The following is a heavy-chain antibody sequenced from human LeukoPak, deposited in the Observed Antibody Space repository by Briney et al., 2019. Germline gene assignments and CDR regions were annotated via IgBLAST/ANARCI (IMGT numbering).Heavy chain of an antibody. CDR1: DYSISSGYY. Sequence: PSETLSLTCAVSDYSISSGYYWGWIRQPPGKGLEWIGSIYHSGSTYYNPSLKSRVTISVDTSKNQFSLKLSSVTAADTAVYYCARGPETLMGAFDIWGQGTMVTVSS. J-gene: IGHJ3*02. CDR2: IYHSGST. CDR3: ARGPETLMGAFDI. V-gene: IGHV4-38-2*01. D-gene: IGHD1-14*01.